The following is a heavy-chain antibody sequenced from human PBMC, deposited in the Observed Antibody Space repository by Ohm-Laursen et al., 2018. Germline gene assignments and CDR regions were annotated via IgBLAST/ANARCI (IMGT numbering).Heavy chain of an antibody. CDR2: ISAYNGNT. CDR1: GYTFINYG. V-gene: IGHV1-18*01. CDR3: ARIYDSGGYDRNDY. J-gene: IGHJ4*02. D-gene: IGHD3-22*01. Sequence: SVKVSCKASGYTFINYGISWVRQAPGQGLEWMGWISAYNGNTDYAQNLKGRVTMTTDTSTSTAYMELRSLRSDDTAFYYCARIYDSGGYDRNDYWGQGTLVTVSS.